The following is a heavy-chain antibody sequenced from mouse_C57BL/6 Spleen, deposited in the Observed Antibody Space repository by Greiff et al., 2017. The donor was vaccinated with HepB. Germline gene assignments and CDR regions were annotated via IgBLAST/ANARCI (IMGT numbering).Heavy chain of an antibody. CDR2: IHPNSGST. Sequence: QVQLKQPGAELVKPGASVKLSCKASGYTFTSYWMHWVKQRPGQGLEWIGMIHPNSGSTNYNEKFKSKATLTVDKSSSTAYMQLSSLTSEDSAVYYCATADGYYVFDYWGQGTTLTVSS. V-gene: IGHV1-64*01. D-gene: IGHD2-3*01. CDR1: GYTFTSYW. CDR3: ATADGYYVFDY. J-gene: IGHJ2*01.